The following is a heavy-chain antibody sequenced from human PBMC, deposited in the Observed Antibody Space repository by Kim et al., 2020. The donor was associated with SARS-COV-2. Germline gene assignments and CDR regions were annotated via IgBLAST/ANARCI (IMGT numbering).Heavy chain of an antibody. CDR1: GFTFSNAW. CDR2: IKSKTDGGTT. V-gene: IGHV3-15*01. D-gene: IGHD2-2*01. J-gene: IGHJ4*02. CDR3: TTANIVVVPAAMDFDY. Sequence: GGSLRLSCAASGFTFSNAWMSWVRQAPGKGLEWVGRIKSKTDGGTTDYAAPVKGRFTISRDDSKNTLYLQMNSLKTEDTAVYYCTTANIVVVPAAMDFDYWGQGTLVTVSS.